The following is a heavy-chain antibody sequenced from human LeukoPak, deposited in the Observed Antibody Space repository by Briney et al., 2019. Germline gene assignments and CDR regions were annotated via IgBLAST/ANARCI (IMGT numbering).Heavy chain of an antibody. D-gene: IGHD6-13*01. CDR3: AYNSSSWYGAFDY. Sequence: GESLRLSCAASRFTFSSYVMSWVRQAPGKGLEWVSAISGSGGTTYYADSVKGRFTISRDNSKNTLYLQMNSLRAEDTAVYYCAYNSSSWYGAFDYWGQGTLVTVSS. CDR2: ISGSGGTT. CDR1: RFTFSSYV. J-gene: IGHJ4*02. V-gene: IGHV3-23*01.